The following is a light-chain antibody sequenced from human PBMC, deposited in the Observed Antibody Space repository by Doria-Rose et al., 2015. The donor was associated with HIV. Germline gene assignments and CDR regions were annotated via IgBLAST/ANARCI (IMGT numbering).Light chain of an antibody. CDR2: DAS. J-gene: IGKJ5*01. CDR1: QRVKSSY. CDR3: QQYGTSRGT. V-gene: IGKV3-20*01. Sequence: TQPPGTLSLSPGERATISCRASQRVKSSYLAWYQQKPGQAPRLLIYDASTRATGIPDRFSGSGSGTDFALTISRLEPEDVAVYYCQQYGTSRGTFGQGTRLEIK.